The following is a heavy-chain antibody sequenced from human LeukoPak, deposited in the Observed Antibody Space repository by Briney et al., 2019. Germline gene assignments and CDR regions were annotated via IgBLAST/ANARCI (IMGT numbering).Heavy chain of an antibody. Sequence: PGGSLRLSCAASGFTFSSYAMSWVRQAPGKGLEWVSAISGSGGSTYYADSVKGRFTISRDNSKNTLYLQMNSLRAENTAVYYCAKQELLHLFFDYWGQGTLVTVSS. CDR1: GFTFSSYA. D-gene: IGHD1-26*01. CDR2: ISGSGGST. CDR3: AKQELLHLFFDY. V-gene: IGHV3-23*01. J-gene: IGHJ4*02.